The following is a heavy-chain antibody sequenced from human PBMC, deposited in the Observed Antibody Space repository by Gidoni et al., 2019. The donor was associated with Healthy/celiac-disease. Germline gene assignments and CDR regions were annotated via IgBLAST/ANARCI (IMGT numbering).Heavy chain of an antibody. V-gene: IGHV4-59*01. D-gene: IGHD2-2*01. Sequence: QVQLQESGPGLVKPSETLSLTCTVSGGSISSYYWSWIRQPPGKGLEWIGYSYYSGRTNYNPSLKSRVTISVDTAKNQVSLKLSSVTDADTAVYYCARDIVVVTGTDDYYYGMDVWGQGTTVTVSS. CDR3: ARDIVVVTGTDDYYYGMDV. J-gene: IGHJ6*02. CDR2: SYYSGRT. CDR1: GGSISSYY.